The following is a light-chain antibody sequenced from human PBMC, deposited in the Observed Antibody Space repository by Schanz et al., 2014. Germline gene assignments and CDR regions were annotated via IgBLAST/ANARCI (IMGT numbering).Light chain of an antibody. CDR1: EGVASNY. Sequence: EVVLTQSPGTLSLSPGEGVTLSCRASEGVASNYVAWYQQKPGQAPRLLIYGASSRATGIPDRFSGSGSGTDFTLTISRLEPEDFAVYYCQQCGSSRWTFGQGTKVEIK. CDR3: QQCGSSRWT. J-gene: IGKJ1*01. V-gene: IGKV3-20*01. CDR2: GAS.